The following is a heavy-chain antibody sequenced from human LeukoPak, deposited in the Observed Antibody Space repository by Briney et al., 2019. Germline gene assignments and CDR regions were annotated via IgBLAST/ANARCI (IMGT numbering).Heavy chain of an antibody. CDR3: ARQTYYYGSGRFYNAGNWFDP. CDR1: GDSITRNSHY. CDR2: IFVSGST. V-gene: IGHV4-61*09. J-gene: IGHJ5*02. Sequence: PSETLSLTCSVSGDSITRNSHYWSWIRQAAGKGLEWIGHIFVSGSTKYSPSLESRVTISLDTPKNQLSLKLSSVTAADTAVYYCARQTYYYGSGRFYNAGNWFDPWGQGTLVTVSS. D-gene: IGHD3-10*01.